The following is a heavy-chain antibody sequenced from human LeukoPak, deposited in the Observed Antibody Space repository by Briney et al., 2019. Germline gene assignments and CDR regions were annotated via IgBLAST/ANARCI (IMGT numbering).Heavy chain of an antibody. J-gene: IGHJ5*01. D-gene: IGHD3-10*01. CDR3: AEEGDNYCSGRSWLDS. Sequence: PGGSLRLSCAASGFTFTMYGMQWVRQAPGKGLEWVAVISYDSSAKYYADSVRGRFTISRDNSKNTLSLQMNSLRGEDTAVYYCAEEGDNYCSGRSWLDSWGQGTLVTVSS. CDR2: ISYDSSAK. V-gene: IGHV3-30*18. CDR1: GFTFTMYG.